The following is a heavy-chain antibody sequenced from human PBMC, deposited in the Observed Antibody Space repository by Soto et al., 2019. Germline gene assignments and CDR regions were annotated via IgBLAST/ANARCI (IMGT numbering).Heavy chain of an antibody. CDR1: GASISSNNW. Sequence: QVQLQESGPGLVKPSGPLSLTCAVSGASISSNNWWSWVRQPPGKGLDWVGEIYHSGSTNYNLSLKSRVTISIDKSKNRFSLTLSSVTAADTAVYYCARSTVTEDYWGQGTLVTVSS. CDR3: ARSTVTEDY. J-gene: IGHJ4*02. D-gene: IGHD4-17*01. V-gene: IGHV4-4*02. CDR2: IYHSGST.